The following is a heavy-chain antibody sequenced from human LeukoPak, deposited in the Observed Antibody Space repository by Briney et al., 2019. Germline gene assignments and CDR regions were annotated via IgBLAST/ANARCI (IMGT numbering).Heavy chain of an antibody. CDR3: ARVDDFWSGKGFDP. J-gene: IGHJ5*02. D-gene: IGHD3-3*01. Sequence: SETLSLTCTVSGGSISTDNCYWGWIRQPPGKGLEWIGYIYHSGSTYYNPSLKSRVTISVDRSKNQFSLKLSSVTAADTAVYYCARVDDFWSGKGFDPWGQGTLVTVSS. CDR1: GGSISTDNCY. CDR2: IYHSGST. V-gene: IGHV4-39*07.